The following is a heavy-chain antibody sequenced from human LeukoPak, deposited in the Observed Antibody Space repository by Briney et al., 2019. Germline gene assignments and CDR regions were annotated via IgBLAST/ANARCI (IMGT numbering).Heavy chain of an antibody. Sequence: GGSLRLSCAASGFTFSTHWMHWVHQAPGKGLVWVSQINSDGSTTIYADSVEGRFTISRDNAKNTVYLQMNRLGAEDTAVYYCARSLLDWGHGTLVTVSS. J-gene: IGHJ4*01. CDR1: GFTFSTHW. D-gene: IGHD2-21*01. CDR3: ARSLLD. V-gene: IGHV3-74*01. CDR2: INSDGSTT.